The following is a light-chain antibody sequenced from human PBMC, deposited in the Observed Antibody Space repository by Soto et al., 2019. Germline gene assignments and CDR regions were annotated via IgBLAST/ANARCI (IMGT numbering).Light chain of an antibody. J-gene: IGKJ1*01. CDR3: QQYNSYAWM. Sequence: DIPMTQSPSTLSASVGDRVTITCRASQSISSWLAWYQQKPGKAPKLLIYKASCLESGVPSRFSGSGSGTEFTLTISSLQPDDFATYYCQQYNSYAWMFGQGTKVEI. CDR1: QSISSW. V-gene: IGKV1-5*03. CDR2: KAS.